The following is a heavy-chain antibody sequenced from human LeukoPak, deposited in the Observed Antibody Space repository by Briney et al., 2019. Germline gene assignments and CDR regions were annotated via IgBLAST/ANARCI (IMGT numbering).Heavy chain of an antibody. CDR2: ITSSSNYI. Sequence: GSLRLSCTASEFTFSGYSMNGVRQAPGKGLEWVSSITSSSNYIHYADSVKGRFTISRDNAKNTLYLQMNSLRAEDTAVYYCARAYCGGDCYSGDYFDYWGQGTLVTVSS. CDR1: EFTFSGYS. D-gene: IGHD2-21*02. CDR3: ARAYCGGDCYSGDYFDY. V-gene: IGHV3-21*01. J-gene: IGHJ4*02.